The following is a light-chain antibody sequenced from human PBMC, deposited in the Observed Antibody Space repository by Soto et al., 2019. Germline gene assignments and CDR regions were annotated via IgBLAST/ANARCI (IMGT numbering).Light chain of an antibody. CDR1: SSDVGGYNY. J-gene: IGLJ1*01. CDR2: DVS. Sequence: QSVLTQPASVSGSPGQSIAISCTGTSSDVGGYNYVSWYQQHPGKAPKLILCDVSNRPSGVSDRFSGSKSGNTASPTISGLQNEDEDDYYCSSYTTSSTYVFRTGTKVTVL. CDR3: SSYTTSSTYV. V-gene: IGLV2-14*01.